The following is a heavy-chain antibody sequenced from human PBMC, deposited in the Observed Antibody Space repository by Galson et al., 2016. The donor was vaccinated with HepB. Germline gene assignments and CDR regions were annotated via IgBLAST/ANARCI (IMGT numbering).Heavy chain of an antibody. CDR2: ISWNSGTK. CDR1: GFTFDDYA. D-gene: IGHD5-24*01. CDR3: AKVGDGYNAYYFDY. Sequence: SLRLSCAGSGFTFDDYAMHWVRPAPGKGLAWVSGISWNSGTKDYADSVKGRFAIARDNAKSSLYLQMNSLKAEDTALYYCAKVGDGYNAYYFDYWGPGTLVTVSS. V-gene: IGHV3-9*01. J-gene: IGHJ4*02.